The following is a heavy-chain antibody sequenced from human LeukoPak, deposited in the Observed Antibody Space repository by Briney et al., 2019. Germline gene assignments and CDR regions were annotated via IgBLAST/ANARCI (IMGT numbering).Heavy chain of an antibody. CDR2: INPNSGGT. Sequence: ASVKVSCKASGYTFTGYYMHWVRQAPGQGLEWMGWINPNSGGTNYAQKFQGRVTMTRDTSISTAYMELSRLRSDDTAVYYCARDFISSSLGGNWFDPWGQGTLVTASS. V-gene: IGHV1-2*02. CDR3: ARDFISSSLGGNWFDP. D-gene: IGHD6-6*01. CDR1: GYTFTGYY. J-gene: IGHJ5*02.